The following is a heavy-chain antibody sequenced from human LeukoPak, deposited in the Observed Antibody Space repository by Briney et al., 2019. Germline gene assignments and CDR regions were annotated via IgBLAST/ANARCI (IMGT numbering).Heavy chain of an antibody. J-gene: IGHJ6*02. CDR3: ARAMVRGLIYYYYYGMDV. D-gene: IGHD3-10*01. CDR1: GFTFSSYS. V-gene: IGHV3-21*01. Sequence: GGSLRLSCAASGFTFSSYSMNWVRQAPGKGLEWVSSISSSSSYIYYADSVKGRFTISRDNAKNSLYLQMNSLRAEDTAVYYCARAMVRGLIYYYYYGMDVWGQGTTVTVSS. CDR2: ISSSSSYI.